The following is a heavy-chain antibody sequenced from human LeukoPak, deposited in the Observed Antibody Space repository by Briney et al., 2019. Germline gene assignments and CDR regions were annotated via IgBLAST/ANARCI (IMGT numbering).Heavy chain of an antibody. CDR1: GGSISRSSDY. V-gene: IGHV4-39*01. Sequence: SETLSLTCTVSGGSISRSSDYWGWIRQPPGKGLEWIGSIYYSGTTYYNPSLKSRVTISVDTSKNQFSLRLSSVTAADTAVYYCARGYYYDSSGYYRALRRDVNRYFDLWGRGTLVTVSS. D-gene: IGHD3-22*01. CDR2: IYYSGTT. CDR3: ARGYYYDSSGYYRALRRDVNRYFDL. J-gene: IGHJ2*01.